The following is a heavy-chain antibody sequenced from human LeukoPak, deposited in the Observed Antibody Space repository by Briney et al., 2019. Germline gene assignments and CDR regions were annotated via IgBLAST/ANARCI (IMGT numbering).Heavy chain of an antibody. D-gene: IGHD2-21*02. Sequence: GGSLRLSCAASGFTVSSNYMSWVRQAPGKGLEWVSVIYSGGSTYYADSVKGRFTISRDNSKNTLYLQMNSLRAEDTAVYYCARAAYCGGVCYSGFDYWGQGTLVTVSS. CDR2: IYSGGST. CDR3: ARAAYCGGVCYSGFDY. J-gene: IGHJ4*02. V-gene: IGHV3-53*01. CDR1: GFTVSSNY.